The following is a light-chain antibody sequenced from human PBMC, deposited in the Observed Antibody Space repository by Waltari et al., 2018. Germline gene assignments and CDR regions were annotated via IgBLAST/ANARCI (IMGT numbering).Light chain of an antibody. V-gene: IGLV2-23*02. J-gene: IGLJ1*01. CDR2: KVS. CDR3: CSYAGHSTYV. Sequence: QSALTQPASVSGSPGQSITTPCPGPSRDVGNYNLVSWYQQHPGKAPKLMIYKVSQRPSGVSNRFSGSKSGNTASLTISGLQPEDETDYYCCSYAGHSTYVFGTGTKVTVL. CDR1: SRDVGNYNL.